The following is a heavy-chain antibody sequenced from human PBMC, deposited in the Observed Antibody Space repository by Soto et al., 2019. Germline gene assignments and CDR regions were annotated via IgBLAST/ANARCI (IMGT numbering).Heavy chain of an antibody. CDR2: IYSGGST. D-gene: IGHD1-7*01. Sequence: GGSLRLSCAASGFTVSSNYMSWVRQAPGKGLEWVSVIYSGGSTYYADSVKGRFTITRDNSKNTRYLQMNSLRADDTAVDYCAGMKLELHYGYFDLWGRGTLVTVSS. CDR3: AGMKLELHYGYFDL. CDR1: GFTVSSNY. V-gene: IGHV3-53*01. J-gene: IGHJ2*01.